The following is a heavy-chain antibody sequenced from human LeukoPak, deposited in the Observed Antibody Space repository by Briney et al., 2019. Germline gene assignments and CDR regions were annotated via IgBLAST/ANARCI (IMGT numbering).Heavy chain of an antibody. D-gene: IGHD6-19*01. CDR3: AKSPYSSGWLHYY. CDR2: ISSSSIYI. V-gene: IGHV3-21*04. CDR1: GFTFSSHS. Sequence: GGSLRLSCAASGFTFSSHSMNWVRQAPGKGLEWVSSISSSSIYIYYADSVKGRFTISRDNARNSLYLQMNSLRAEDTAVYYCAKSPYSSGWLHYYWGQGTLVTVSS. J-gene: IGHJ4*02.